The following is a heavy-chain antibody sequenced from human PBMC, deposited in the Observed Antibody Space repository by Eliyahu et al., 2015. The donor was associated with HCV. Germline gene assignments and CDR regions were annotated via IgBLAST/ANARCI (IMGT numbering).Heavy chain of an antibody. J-gene: IGHJ1*01. CDR3: TRGITYYYDTSGYYFQD. D-gene: IGHD3-22*01. V-gene: IGHV3-7*01. CDR2: IXKDGSEE. CDR1: GFXFSTYW. Sequence: VQLVESGGGLVHPGGSLRLSCATSGFXFSTYWMSWVRQAPGKGLEWLANIXKDGSEEYYLDSVKGRFTISRDNAKNSLYLQLNSLRAEDTAVYYCTRGITYYYDTSGYYFQDWGQGTLVTVSS.